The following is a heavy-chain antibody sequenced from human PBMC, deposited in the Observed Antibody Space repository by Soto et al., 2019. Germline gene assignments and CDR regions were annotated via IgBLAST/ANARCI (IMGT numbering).Heavy chain of an antibody. CDR1: GFTFSRYS. D-gene: IGHD4-17*01. CDR2: ISSSDIYK. J-gene: IGHJ6*03. Sequence: GGSPRLSCAASGFTFSRYSMNWVRQAPGRGLEWVSSISSSDIYKYYADSVKGRFTISRDIAENSLYLQMNSLRAEDTAVYYCARDFDYGDFKYYHMDVWGKGTTVTVSS. V-gene: IGHV3-21*06. CDR3: ARDFDYGDFKYYHMDV.